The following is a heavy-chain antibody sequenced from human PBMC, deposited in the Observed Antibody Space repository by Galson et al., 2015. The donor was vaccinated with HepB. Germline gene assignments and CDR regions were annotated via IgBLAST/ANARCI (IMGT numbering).Heavy chain of an antibody. CDR3: ARVGRYQLLPLGYNYYYMDV. Sequence: ETLSLTCAVYGGSFSGYYWSWIRQPPGKGLEWIGEINHSGSTNYNPSLKSRVTISVDTSKNQFSLKLTSVTAADTAVYYCARVGRYQLLPLGYNYYYMDVWGKGTTVNVSS. V-gene: IGHV4-34*01. CDR2: INHSGST. CDR1: GGSFSGYY. J-gene: IGHJ6*03. D-gene: IGHD2-2*01.